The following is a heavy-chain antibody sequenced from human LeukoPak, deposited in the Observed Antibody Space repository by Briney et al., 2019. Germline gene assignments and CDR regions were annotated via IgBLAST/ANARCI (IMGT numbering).Heavy chain of an antibody. J-gene: IGHJ4*02. D-gene: IGHD3-3*01. V-gene: IGHV3-23*01. CDR1: GFTFSSYA. CDR3: AKQGTRGGSGEIDY. Sequence: PGGSLRLSCAASGFTFSSYAMSWVRQAPGKGLEWVSAISGSGGSTYYADSVKGRFTISRDNSKNTLYLQMNSLRAEDTAVYYCAKQGTRGGSGEIDYWGQGTLVTVSS. CDR2: ISGSGGST.